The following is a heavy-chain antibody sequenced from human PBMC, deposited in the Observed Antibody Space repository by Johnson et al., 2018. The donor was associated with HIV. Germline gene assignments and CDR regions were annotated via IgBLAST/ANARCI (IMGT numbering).Heavy chain of an antibody. D-gene: IGHD3-16*01. J-gene: IGHJ3*02. CDR3: AKDRGTDDAFDI. CDR1: GFTVSSNY. CDR2: ISSSGSTI. V-gene: IGHV3-11*01. Sequence: QVQLVESGGGLIQPGGSLRLSCAASGFTVSSNYMSWIRQAPGKGLEWVSYISSSGSTIYYADSVKGRFTISRDNAKNSLYLQMNSLRAEDTALYYCAKDRGTDDAFDIWGQGTMVTVSS.